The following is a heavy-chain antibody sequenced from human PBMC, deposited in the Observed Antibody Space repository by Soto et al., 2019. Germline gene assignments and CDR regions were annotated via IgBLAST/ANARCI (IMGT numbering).Heavy chain of an antibody. CDR3: ARDGYNLYYSDN. J-gene: IGHJ4*02. CDR2: INPSGGSI. CDR1: GDGIANNY. Sequence: GASVEVCSEASGDGIANNYMRWVRQAPGQGLEWMGMINPSGGSINYAQKFQGRVTMTRDTSTSTVYMELSSLRSEDTAVYDCARDGYNLYYSDNWGQGTLVTVSS. D-gene: IGHD5-12*01. V-gene: IGHV1-46*01.